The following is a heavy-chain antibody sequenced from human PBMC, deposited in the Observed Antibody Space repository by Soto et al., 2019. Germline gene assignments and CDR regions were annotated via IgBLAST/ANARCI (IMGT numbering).Heavy chain of an antibody. CDR2: ISYDGSNK. V-gene: IGHV3-30*04. CDR1: GFTFSSYA. Sequence: GGSLRLSCAASGFTFSSYAMHWVRQAPGKGLEWVAVISYDGSNKYYADSVKGRFTISRDNSKNTLYLQMNSLRAEDTAVYYCARVRKAEPTTVTTKGAEYFQHWGQGTLVTVSS. CDR3: ARVRKAEPTTVTTKGAEYFQH. J-gene: IGHJ1*01. D-gene: IGHD4-17*01.